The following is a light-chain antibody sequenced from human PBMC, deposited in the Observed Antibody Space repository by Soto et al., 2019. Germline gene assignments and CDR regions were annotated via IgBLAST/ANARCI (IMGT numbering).Light chain of an antibody. J-gene: IGKJ1*01. CDR1: QSVSSN. CDR2: DAS. CDR3: QQYNNWPPT. V-gene: IGKV3D-15*01. Sequence: IVMTQSPATLSVSPGERATLSCRASQSVSSNLAWYQQKPGQAPRLLIHDASTRATGIPARFSGSGSGTEFTLTISGLQSEDFVVYYCQQYNNWPPTFGQGTKMEIK.